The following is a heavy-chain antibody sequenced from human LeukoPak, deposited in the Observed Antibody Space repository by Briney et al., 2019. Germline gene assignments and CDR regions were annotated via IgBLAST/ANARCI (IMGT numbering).Heavy chain of an antibody. CDR1: GGSISSYY. CDR3: ARGVFSRSSWYSHYYMDV. V-gene: IGHV4-34*01. CDR2: INHSGST. J-gene: IGHJ6*03. Sequence: PSETLSLTCTVSGGSISSYYWSWIRQPPGKGLEWIGEINHSGSTNYNPSLKSRVTISVDTSKNQFSLKLSSVTAADTAVYYCARGVFSRSSWYSHYYMDVWGKGTTVTVSS. D-gene: IGHD6-13*01.